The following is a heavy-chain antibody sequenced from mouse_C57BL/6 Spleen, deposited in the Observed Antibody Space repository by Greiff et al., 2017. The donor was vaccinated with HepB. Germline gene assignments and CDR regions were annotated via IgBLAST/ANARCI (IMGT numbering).Heavy chain of an antibody. D-gene: IGHD1-3*01. CDR1: GYTFTDYE. CDR2: IDPETGGT. J-gene: IGHJ2*01. Sequence: QVQLQQSGAELVRPGASVTLSCKASGYTFTDYEMHWVKQTPVHGLEWIGAIDPETGGTAYNQKFKGKARLTADKSSSTAYMELRSLTSEDSAVYYCTRGSSSFDYWGQGTTLTVSS. CDR3: TRGSSSFDY. V-gene: IGHV1-15*01.